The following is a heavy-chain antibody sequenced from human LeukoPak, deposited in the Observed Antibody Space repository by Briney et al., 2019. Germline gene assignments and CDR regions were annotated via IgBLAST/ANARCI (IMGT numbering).Heavy chain of an antibody. Sequence: SETLSLTCAVYGGSFSGYYWSWIRQPPGKGLEWIGEINHSGSTNYNPSLKSRVTISVDTSKNQFSLKLSSVTAADTAVYYCARHTRSNSGSYPFDYWGQGTLVTVSS. CDR2: INHSGST. CDR1: GGSFSGYY. CDR3: ARHTRSNSGSYPFDY. J-gene: IGHJ4*02. D-gene: IGHD1-26*01. V-gene: IGHV4-34*01.